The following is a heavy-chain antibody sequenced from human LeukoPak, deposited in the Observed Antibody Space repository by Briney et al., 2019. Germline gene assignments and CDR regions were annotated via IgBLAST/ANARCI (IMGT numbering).Heavy chain of an antibody. CDR2: IYYSGST. J-gene: IGHJ5*02. CDR3: ASLFAPWEGFLGSGSNSTLNWFAP. V-gene: IGHV4-39*01. CDR1: GGSISSRSYY. D-gene: IGHD3-10*01. Sequence: SETLSLTCPLSGGSISSRSYYWGWIRQPPGKGLEWIGSIYYSGSTYYNPSLKSRVTISVDTSKNQFSLKLSSVTAADTAVYYCASLFAPWEGFLGSGSNSTLNWFAPLGQGTLVTVSS.